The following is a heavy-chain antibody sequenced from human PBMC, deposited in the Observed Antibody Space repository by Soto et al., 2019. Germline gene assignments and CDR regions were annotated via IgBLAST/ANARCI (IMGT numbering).Heavy chain of an antibody. D-gene: IGHD3-9*01. Sequence: SETLSLTCSVSGGSVRSDDYFWSWIRQPPGKALEWMGYISHSGTTYYNPSLKSRLAISIDTSNKQFSLRLRSVTTADTATYYCARGHYDILTGYYVRYYDYWGRGTLGTVSS. CDR3: ARGHYDILTGYYVRYYDY. CDR1: GGSVRSDDYF. V-gene: IGHV4-30-4*01. CDR2: ISHSGTT. J-gene: IGHJ4*02.